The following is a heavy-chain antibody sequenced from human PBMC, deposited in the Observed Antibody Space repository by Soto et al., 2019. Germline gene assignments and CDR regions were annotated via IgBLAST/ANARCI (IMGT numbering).Heavy chain of an antibody. J-gene: IGHJ5*02. D-gene: IGHD3-22*01. CDR3: ASFQNYYDSSGYPNWFDP. CDR2: INPNSGAT. CDR1: GYSFAGYY. V-gene: IGHV1-2*02. Sequence: ASVKVSCKASGYSFAGYYIHWVRQAPGQGLEWMGWINPNSGATNFAQKFQGRVTMTRDTSISTAYMELSSLRSEDTAVYYCASFQNYYDSSGYPNWFDPGGQGTLVTV.